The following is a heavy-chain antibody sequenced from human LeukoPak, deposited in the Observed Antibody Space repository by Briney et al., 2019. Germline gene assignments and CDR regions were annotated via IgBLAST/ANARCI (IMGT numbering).Heavy chain of an antibody. Sequence: SETLSLTCTVSGGSISSYYWSWIRQPPGKGLEWIGYIYYSGSTNYNPSLKSRVTISVDTSKNQFSLKLSSVTAADTAVYYCARTRDRYNYEYWGQGTLVTVSS. D-gene: IGHD5-24*01. CDR3: ARTRDRYNYEY. CDR1: GGSISSYY. V-gene: IGHV4-59*01. CDR2: IYYSGST. J-gene: IGHJ4*02.